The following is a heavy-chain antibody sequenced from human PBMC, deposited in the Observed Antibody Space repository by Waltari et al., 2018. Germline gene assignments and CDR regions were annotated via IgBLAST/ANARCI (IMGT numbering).Heavy chain of an antibody. J-gene: IGHJ4*02. CDR3: ARVADYVAY. CDR2: IYHSGRP. CDR1: GYSISSGYY. Sequence: QVQLQESGPGLVKPSETLSLTCAVSGYSISSGYYWGWIRQPPGKGLEWIGSIYHSGRPYYNPSLKSRVTISVDTSKNQFSLKLSSVTAADTAVYYCARVADYVAYWGQGTLVTVSS. D-gene: IGHD2-15*01. V-gene: IGHV4-38-2*01.